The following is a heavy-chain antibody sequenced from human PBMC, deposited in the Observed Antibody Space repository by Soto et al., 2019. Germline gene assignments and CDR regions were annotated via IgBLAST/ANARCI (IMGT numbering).Heavy chain of an antibody. J-gene: IGHJ4*02. Sequence: SETLSLTCTVAGGSISSGGYCWSWLRQPPGKGLEWIGYIYYSGSTYYNPSLKSRVTISVDTSKNQFSLKLSSVTAADTAVYYCARVGGFGATTIDYWGQGTLVTVSS. CDR1: GGSISSGGYC. CDR3: ARVGGFGATTIDY. V-gene: IGHV4-30-2*05. CDR2: IYYSGST. D-gene: IGHD3-10*01.